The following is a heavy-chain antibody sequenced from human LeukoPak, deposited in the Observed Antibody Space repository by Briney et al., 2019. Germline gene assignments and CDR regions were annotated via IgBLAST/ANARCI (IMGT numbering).Heavy chain of an antibody. Sequence: ASVKVSCKASGGTFLSYAISWVRQAPGQGLEWMGGIIPIFGTANYAQKFQGRVTITADESTSTAYMELSSLRSEDTAVYYCARDSSRGYSGYESDYWGQGTLVTVSS. J-gene: IGHJ4*02. CDR2: IIPIFGTA. D-gene: IGHD5-12*01. CDR1: GGTFLSYA. V-gene: IGHV1-69*13. CDR3: ARDSSRGYSGYESDY.